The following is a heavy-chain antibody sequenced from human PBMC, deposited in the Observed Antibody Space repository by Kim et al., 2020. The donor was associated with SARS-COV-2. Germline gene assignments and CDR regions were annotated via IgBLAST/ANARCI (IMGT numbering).Heavy chain of an antibody. Sequence: GGSLILSCAASEFTFSTSWMTWVRQAPGKGLEWVASIKQDAYERYYVDSVKGRFTISRDNAKNLLYLQMNSLRPEDTAVYYCAKGVAVAPHYYYHYGMDVWGQGTTVTVSS. J-gene: IGHJ6*02. CDR3: AKGVAVAPHYYYHYGMDV. CDR2: IKQDAYER. D-gene: IGHD6-19*01. V-gene: IGHV3-7*03. CDR1: EFTFSTSW.